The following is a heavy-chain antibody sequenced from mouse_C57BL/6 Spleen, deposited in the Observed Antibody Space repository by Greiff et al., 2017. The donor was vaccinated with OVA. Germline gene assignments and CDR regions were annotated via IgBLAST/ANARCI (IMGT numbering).Heavy chain of an antibody. Sequence: EESGPGLVKPSQSLSLTCSVTGYSITSGYYWNWIRQFPGNKLEWMGYISYDGSNNYNPSLKNLISITRDPSTHLFFLMLHSVTTDDTDKNYRANGTYYDSSYYFDYWGQGTTLTVSS. CDR3: ANGTYYDSSYYFDY. D-gene: IGHD1-1*01. J-gene: IGHJ2*01. CDR1: GYSITSGYY. V-gene: IGHV3-6*01. CDR2: ISYDGSN.